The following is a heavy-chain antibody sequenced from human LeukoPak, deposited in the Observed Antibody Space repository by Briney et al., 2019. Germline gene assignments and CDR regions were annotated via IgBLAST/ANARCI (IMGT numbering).Heavy chain of an antibody. CDR2: IYYSGST. D-gene: IGHD1-26*01. CDR3: AKTGNGGSYYVDY. CDR1: GGSISSYY. Sequence: TPSGTLSLTCTVSGGSISSYYWSWIRQPPGKGLEWIGYIYYSGSTNYNPSLKSRVTISVDTSKNQFSLKLSSVTAADTAVYYCAKTGNGGSYYVDYWGQGTLVTVSS. V-gene: IGHV4-59*01. J-gene: IGHJ4*02.